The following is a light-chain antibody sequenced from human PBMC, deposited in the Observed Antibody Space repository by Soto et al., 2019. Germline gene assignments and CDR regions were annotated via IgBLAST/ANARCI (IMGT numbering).Light chain of an antibody. Sequence: EIVMTKSPATLSVSPGERVTLSCSASQSGGSNLAWYQQKPGLAPRVLIYDASARAAVIPARFSGSGSGTESNLTISSLQSEDFAVYYCPQYDDWPLTFGGGTEVEI. CDR1: QSGGSN. CDR2: DAS. J-gene: IGKJ4*02. CDR3: PQYDDWPLT. V-gene: IGKV3-15*01.